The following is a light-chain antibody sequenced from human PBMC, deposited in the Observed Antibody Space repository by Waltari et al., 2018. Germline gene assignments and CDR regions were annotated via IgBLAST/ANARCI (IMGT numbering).Light chain of an antibody. CDR3: QSDGSDWV. J-gene: IGLJ3*02. V-gene: IGLV1-40*01. CDR2: GKK. CDR1: SSNIWAGFA. Sequence: QSVLTQPPSVSGAPGQRVTISCTGSSSNIWAGFAVHWYQQLPERAPNHPIYGKKDRPSGIPDRFSGSKAGASASLAITGLQAEDEADYYCQSDGSDWVFGGGTKLTVL.